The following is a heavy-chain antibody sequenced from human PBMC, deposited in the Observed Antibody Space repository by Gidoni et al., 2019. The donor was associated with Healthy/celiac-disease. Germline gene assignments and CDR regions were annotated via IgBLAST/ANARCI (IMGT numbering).Heavy chain of an antibody. V-gene: IGHV4-39*07. CDR1: GGSISSSSYY. J-gene: IGHJ4*02. CDR3: ARDNPSYYFDY. Sequence: QLHLQESGPGLVKPSETLSLTCTVSGGSISSSSYYWGWIRQRTGKGLEWIGSIYYSGSTYYNPSLKSRVTISVDTSKNQFSLKLSSVTAADTAVYYCARDNPSYYFDYWGQGTLVTVSS. CDR2: IYYSGST.